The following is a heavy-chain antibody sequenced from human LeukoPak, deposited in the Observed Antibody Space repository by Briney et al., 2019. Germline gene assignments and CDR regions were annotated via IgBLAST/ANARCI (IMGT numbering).Heavy chain of an antibody. CDR1: GYTFTDYY. V-gene: IGHV1-2*02. J-gene: IGHJ4*02. Sequence: ASVKVSCKGSGYTFTDYYLHWGRQAPGQGLEWVGYINPRDGGTSSPQNFRGRVTMTTDASSSTAYMELSRLTSDDTAIYYCAREGNGLLSKDLDYWGQETLVTVSS. CDR3: AREGNGLLSKDLDY. CDR2: INPRDGGT. D-gene: IGHD2-15*01.